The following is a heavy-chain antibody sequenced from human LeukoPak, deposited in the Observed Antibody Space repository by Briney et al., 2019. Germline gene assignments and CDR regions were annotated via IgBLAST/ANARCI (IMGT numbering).Heavy chain of an antibody. D-gene: IGHD6-25*01. J-gene: IGHJ2*01. Sequence: PGGSLRLSCAASGLIFRSYWMHWVRQAPGKGLVWVSTINSDGSSTTYADSVKGRFTISRDNAKNTLYLQMNCLRVEDTVVYYCARGPPWYFDLWGRGTLVTVSS. CDR3: ARGPPWYFDL. CDR2: INSDGSST. V-gene: IGHV3-74*01. CDR1: GLIFRSYW.